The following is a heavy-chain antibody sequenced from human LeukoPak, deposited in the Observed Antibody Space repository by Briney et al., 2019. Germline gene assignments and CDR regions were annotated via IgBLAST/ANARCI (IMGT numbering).Heavy chain of an antibody. CDR2: ISAYNGNT. J-gene: IGHJ3*02. D-gene: IGHD6-19*01. Sequence: ASVKVSCKASRGTFSNNVISWVRQAPGQGLEWMGWISAYNGNTNYAQKLQGRVTMTTDTSTSTAYMELRSLRSDDTAVYYCARDPLQWLERRERAFDIWGQGTMVTVSS. CDR3: ARDPLQWLERRERAFDI. CDR1: RGTFSNNV. V-gene: IGHV1-18*01.